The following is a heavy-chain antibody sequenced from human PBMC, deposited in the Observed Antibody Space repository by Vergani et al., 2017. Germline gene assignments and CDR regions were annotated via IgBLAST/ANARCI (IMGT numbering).Heavy chain of an antibody. CDR3: ARGRGYCSSTSCRTGGYFDY. CDR2: INHSGST. V-gene: IGHV4-34*01. Sequence: QVQLQQWGAGLLKPSETLSLTCAVYGGSFSGYYWSWIRQPPGKGLEWIGEINHSGSTNYNPSLKSRVTISVDTSKNQFALKLGSVTAADTAVYYCARGRGYCSSTSCRTGGYFDYWGQGTLVTVSS. J-gene: IGHJ4*02. CDR1: GGSFSGYY. D-gene: IGHD2-2*01.